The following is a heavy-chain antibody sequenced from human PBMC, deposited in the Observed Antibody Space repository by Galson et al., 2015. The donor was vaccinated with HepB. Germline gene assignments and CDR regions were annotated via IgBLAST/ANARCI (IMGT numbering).Heavy chain of an antibody. CDR1: GFTFSDYY. Sequence: SLRLSCAASGFTFSDYYMSWIRQAPGKGLEWVSYISSSGSTIYYADSVKGRFTISRDNAKNSLYLQMNSLRAEDTAMYYCAIGEAIVVGTAIPYYYSSGMDVWVPGTPVTPSS. CDR3: AIGEAIVVGTAIPYYYSSGMDV. J-gene: IGHJ6*02. V-gene: IGHV3-11*01. D-gene: IGHD2-21*02. CDR2: ISSSGSTI.